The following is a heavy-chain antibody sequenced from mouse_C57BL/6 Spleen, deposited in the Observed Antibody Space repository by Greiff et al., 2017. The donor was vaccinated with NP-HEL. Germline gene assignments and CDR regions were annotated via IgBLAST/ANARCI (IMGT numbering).Heavy chain of an antibody. D-gene: IGHD1-1*01. J-gene: IGHJ2*01. CDR3: ARSGYYGSSRFDY. CDR2: INPNNGGT. V-gene: IGHV1-22*01. CDR1: GYTFTDYN. Sequence: EVKLVESGPELVKPGASVKMSCKASGYTFTDYNMHWVKQSHGKSLEWIGYINPNNGGTSYNQKFKGKATLTVNKSSSTAYMELRSLTSEDSAVYYCARSGYYGSSRFDYWGQGTTLTVSS.